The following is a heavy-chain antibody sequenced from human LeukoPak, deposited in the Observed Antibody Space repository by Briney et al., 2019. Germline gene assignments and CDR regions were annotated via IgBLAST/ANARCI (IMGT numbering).Heavy chain of an antibody. CDR1: GYTFTGYY. CDR3: ARADLLGYCSTTSCYPFDY. V-gene: IGHV1-2*02. CDR2: INPNSGGT. Sequence: ASVKVSCKASGYTFTGYYMHWVRQAPGQGLEWMGWINPNSGGTNYAQKFQGRVTMTRDTSISTAYMELSRLRYDDTAVYYCARADLLGYCSTTSCYPFDYWGQGTLVTVSS. J-gene: IGHJ4*02. D-gene: IGHD2-2*01.